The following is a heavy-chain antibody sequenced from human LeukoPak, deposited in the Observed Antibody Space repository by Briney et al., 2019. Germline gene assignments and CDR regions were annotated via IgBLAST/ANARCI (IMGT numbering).Heavy chain of an antibody. CDR2: INQDGTEK. CDR1: GFSFTTYW. V-gene: IGHV3-7*01. J-gene: IGHJ6*04. D-gene: IGHD3-10*02. CDR3: AELGITMIGGV. Sequence: GGSLRLSCAASGFSFTTYWMSWVRQAQGKGLEWVANINQDGTEKYYVDSEKGRFTISRDNAKNSLYLQMNSLRAEDTAVYYCAELGITMIGGVWGKGTTVTISS.